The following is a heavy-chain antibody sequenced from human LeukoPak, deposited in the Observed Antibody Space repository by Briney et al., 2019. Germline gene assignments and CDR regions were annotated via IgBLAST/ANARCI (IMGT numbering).Heavy chain of an antibody. Sequence: PSETLSLTCTVSGGSISNYYWSWIRQPPGKGLEWIGYIYYSGSTNYNPSLKSRVIISVDTSKNQFSLKLSSVAAADTAVYYCARGPSTAFDYWGQGTLVTVSS. V-gene: IGHV4-59*01. D-gene: IGHD4-17*01. CDR3: ARGPSTAFDY. CDR1: GGSISNYY. CDR2: IYYSGST. J-gene: IGHJ4*02.